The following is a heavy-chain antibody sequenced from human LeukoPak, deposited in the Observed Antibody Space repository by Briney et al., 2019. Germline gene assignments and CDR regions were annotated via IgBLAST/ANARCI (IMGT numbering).Heavy chain of an antibody. CDR2: INHSGST. Sequence: SETLSLTCAVYGGSFSGYYWSWIRQPPGKGLEWIGEINHSGSTNYNPSLKSRVTIPVDTSKNQFSLKLSSVTAADTAVYYCARRYYSNYRGYWFDPWGQGTLVTVSS. CDR3: ARRYYSNYRGYWFDP. J-gene: IGHJ5*02. CDR1: GGSFSGYY. D-gene: IGHD4-11*01. V-gene: IGHV4-34*01.